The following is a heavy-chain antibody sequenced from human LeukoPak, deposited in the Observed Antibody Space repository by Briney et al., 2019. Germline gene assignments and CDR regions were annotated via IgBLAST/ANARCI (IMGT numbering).Heavy chain of an antibody. CDR3: ARDISSRAATMPYYFDY. J-gene: IGHJ4*02. V-gene: IGHV3-30-3*01. CDR2: ISYDGSNK. CDR1: GFTFSSYA. D-gene: IGHD1/OR15-1a*01. Sequence: GGSLRLSCAASGFTFSSYAMHWVRQAPGKGLEWAAVISYDGSNKYYADSVRGRFTISRDNSKNTLYLQMNSLRAEDTAVYYCARDISSRAATMPYYFDYWGQGTLVTVSS.